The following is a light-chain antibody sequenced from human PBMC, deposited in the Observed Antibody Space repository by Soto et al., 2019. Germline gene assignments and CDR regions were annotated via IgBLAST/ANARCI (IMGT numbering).Light chain of an antibody. V-gene: IGKV1-5*01. CDR2: DAY. CDR3: QQYESYSPLT. J-gene: IGKJ4*01. CDR1: QSTRSW. Sequence: QSPVILSVSMGDTVTVTCRASQSTRSWLAWYQQNPAKAPKLLIYDAYSLESGDPSTFSGRRSGTEFTLTIAGLQPEDFATYDCQQYESYSPLTFAGGTKV.